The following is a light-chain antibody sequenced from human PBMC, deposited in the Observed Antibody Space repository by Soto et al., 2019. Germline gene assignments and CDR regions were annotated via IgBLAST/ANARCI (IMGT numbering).Light chain of an antibody. Sequence: DIPMTQSPSTLSASVGDRVTITCRASQTISSWLAWYQQKPGKAPKIMIYKASTLKSGVPSRFSGSGSGTEFTLTISSLQPDDVATYYCQHYNSYSEALGQGTKVDIK. V-gene: IGKV1-5*03. CDR2: KAS. CDR1: QTISSW. CDR3: QHYNSYSEA. J-gene: IGKJ1*01.